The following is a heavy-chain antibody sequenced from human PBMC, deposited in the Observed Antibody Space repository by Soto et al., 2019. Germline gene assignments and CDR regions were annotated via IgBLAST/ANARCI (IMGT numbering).Heavy chain of an antibody. CDR3: VSVSCPNWFDP. CDR1: GFSFSTPGVG. CDR2: IYWDDDR. D-gene: IGHD3-10*01. V-gene: IGHV2-5*02. Sequence: QITLKESGPTLVKPTQPLTLTCTFSGFSFSTPGVGVGWIRQPPGEALEWLALIYWDDDRRCSPSLRSRHTITQDTSKNQVGHTLTHMDPVDTATSYCVSVSCPNWFDPLGRGVQVTVSS. J-gene: IGHJ5*02.